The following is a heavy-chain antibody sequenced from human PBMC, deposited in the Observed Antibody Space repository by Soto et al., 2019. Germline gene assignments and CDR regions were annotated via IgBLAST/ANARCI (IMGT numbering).Heavy chain of an antibody. D-gene: IGHD6-13*01. CDR3: AREATGNGMDV. J-gene: IGHJ6*02. CDR2: ISGSSTYA. V-gene: IGHV3-11*06. Sequence: QVHLVESGGGLVKPGGSLRLSCAASGISFSGYYMSWIRQAPGEGLEWVSYISGSSTYADYADSVKGRFTISRDNARNSLYLQMNALGAEDTAVYYCAREATGNGMDVWGQGTTVTVSS. CDR1: GISFSGYY.